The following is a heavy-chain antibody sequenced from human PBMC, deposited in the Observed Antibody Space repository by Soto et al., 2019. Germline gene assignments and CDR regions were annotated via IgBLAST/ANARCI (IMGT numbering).Heavy chain of an antibody. V-gene: IGHV5-51*01. J-gene: IGHJ6*03. Sequence: PGESLKISCKGSGYSFTSYWIGWVRQMPGKGLEWMGIIYPGDSDTRYSPSFQGQVTISADKSISTAYLQWSSLKASDTAMYYRARRSGSSTSHLYYYYMDGWGKGTTVTVAS. CDR2: IYPGDSDT. D-gene: IGHD2-2*01. CDR1: GYSFTSYW. CDR3: ARRSGSSTSHLYYYYMDG.